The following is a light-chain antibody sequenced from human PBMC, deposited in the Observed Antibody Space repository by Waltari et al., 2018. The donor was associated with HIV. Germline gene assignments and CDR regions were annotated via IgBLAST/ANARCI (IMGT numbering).Light chain of an antibody. CDR1: SSNIGRTT. Sequence: QSVLTQPPSASGTPGQRVTISCSGSSSNIGRTTVNWYQQLPGTAPKLLLDSNNHRPSGVPDRFSGSKSGTSASLAISGLQSEDEADYYCAAWDGSLNGRVFGGGTKLTVL. J-gene: IGLJ3*02. V-gene: IGLV1-44*01. CDR2: SNN. CDR3: AAWDGSLNGRV.